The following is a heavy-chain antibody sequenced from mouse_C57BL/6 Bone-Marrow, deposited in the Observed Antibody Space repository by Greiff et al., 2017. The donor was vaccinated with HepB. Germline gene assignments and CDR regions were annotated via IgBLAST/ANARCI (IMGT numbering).Heavy chain of an antibody. CDR1: GYTFTSYD. Sequence: QVQLQQSGPELVKPGASVKLSCKASGYTFTSYDINWVKQRPGQGLEWIGWIYPRDGSTKYNEKFKGKATLTVDTSSSTAYMERHSLTSEDSAVYFCATTVVATPRYWYFDVWGTGTTVTVSS. J-gene: IGHJ1*03. CDR3: ATTVVATPRYWYFDV. V-gene: IGHV1-85*01. CDR2: IYPRDGST. D-gene: IGHD1-1*01.